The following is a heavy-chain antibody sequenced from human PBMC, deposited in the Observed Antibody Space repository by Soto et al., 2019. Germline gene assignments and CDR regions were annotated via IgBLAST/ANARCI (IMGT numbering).Heavy chain of an antibody. CDR3: ASAAVTGTAGLDF. CDR1: GYTFNDYY. CDR2: INPSNGGT. D-gene: IGHD6-19*01. V-gene: IGHV1-2*02. J-gene: IGHJ4*02. Sequence: ASVKVSCKASGYTFNDYYIYWVRQAPGQGLEWMGWINPSNGGTKYAEKFQGRVTMTRDTSIGTAYVELSRLTSDDTAVYYCASAAVTGTAGLDFWGQGTLVTSPQ.